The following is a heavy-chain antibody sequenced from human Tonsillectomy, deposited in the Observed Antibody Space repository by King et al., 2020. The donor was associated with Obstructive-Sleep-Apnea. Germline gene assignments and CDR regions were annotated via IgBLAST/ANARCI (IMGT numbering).Heavy chain of an antibody. CDR1: GFTFSSYG. Sequence: VQLVESGGGFIQPGGSLRLSCAASGFTFSSYGMSWVRPAPGKGLEWGSGISGTGGRTYYADSVKGRFTISRDTSKNTLYLQMNSLRAEDTAIYYCAKNSRQWLVDYWGQGTLVTVSS. CDR2: ISGTGGRT. V-gene: IGHV3-23*04. D-gene: IGHD6-19*01. CDR3: AKNSRQWLVDY. J-gene: IGHJ4*02.